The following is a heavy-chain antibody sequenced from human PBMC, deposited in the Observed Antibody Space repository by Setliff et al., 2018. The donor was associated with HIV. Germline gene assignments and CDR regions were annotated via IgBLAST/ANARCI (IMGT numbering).Heavy chain of an antibody. D-gene: IGHD3-16*01. CDR3: ARDVPWGDYYYYMDV. V-gene: IGHV4-4*07. CDR2: VSSRGDT. Sequence: SETLSLTCTVSDSGTYYWSWIRQPAGKGLEWIGRVSSRGDTNYNPSLKSRVTMSVDTSKNQFSLKLSSVTAADTAVYYCARDVPWGDYYYYMDVWGEGTLVTVSS. CDR1: DSGTYY. J-gene: IGHJ6*03.